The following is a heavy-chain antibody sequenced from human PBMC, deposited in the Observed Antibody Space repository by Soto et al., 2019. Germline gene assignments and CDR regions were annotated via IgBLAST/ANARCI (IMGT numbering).Heavy chain of an antibody. J-gene: IGHJ6*02. CDR1: GGSFSGYY. CDR2: INHSGST. Sequence: SETLSLTCAVYGGSFSGYYWSWIRQPPGKGLEWIGEINHSGSTNYNPSLKSRVTISVDTSKNQFSLKLSSVTAADTAVYYCARVPVVVQAAIYYYYYYGMDVWGQGTTVTVSS. D-gene: IGHD2-2*01. V-gene: IGHV4-34*01. CDR3: ARVPVVVQAAIYYYYYYGMDV.